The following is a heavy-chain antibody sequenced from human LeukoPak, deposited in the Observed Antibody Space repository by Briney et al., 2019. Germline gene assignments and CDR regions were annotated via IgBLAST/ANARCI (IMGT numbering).Heavy chain of an antibody. CDR2: IYTCGST. CDR1: GGSISSYY. J-gene: IGHJ6*03. Sequence: SETLSLTCTVSGGSISSYYWSWIRQPAGKGLEWIGRIYTCGSTNYNPSLKSRVTMSVDTSKNQFSLKLISVTAADTAVYYCARVGGYYYYYMDVWGKRTTVTISS. D-gene: IGHD3-16*01. CDR3: ARVGGYYYYYMDV. V-gene: IGHV4-4*07.